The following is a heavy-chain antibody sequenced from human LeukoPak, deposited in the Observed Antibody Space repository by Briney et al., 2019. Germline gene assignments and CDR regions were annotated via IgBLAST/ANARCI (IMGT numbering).Heavy chain of an antibody. CDR1: GFTFSSYS. CDR2: ISSSSSYI. Sequence: GGSLRLSCAASGFTFSSYSMNWVRQAPGKGLEWVSSISSSSSYIYYADPVKGRFTISRDNAKNSLYLQMNSLRAEDTAVYYCARGENWNDGLGYWGQGTLVTVSS. J-gene: IGHJ4*02. V-gene: IGHV3-21*01. D-gene: IGHD1-1*01. CDR3: ARGENWNDGLGY.